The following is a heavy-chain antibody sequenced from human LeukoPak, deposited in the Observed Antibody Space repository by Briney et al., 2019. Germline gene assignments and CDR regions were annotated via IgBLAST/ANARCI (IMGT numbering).Heavy chain of an antibody. J-gene: IGHJ4*02. D-gene: IGHD6-13*01. V-gene: IGHV1-2*06. CDR2: INPDSGGT. Sequence: ASVKVSCKASGYTFTGYYMHWVRQAPGQGLEWMGRINPDSGGTNCAQKFQGRVTMARDTSISTAYMELSRLRSDDTAVYYCARGSSSWYEFDYWGQGTLVTVSS. CDR3: ARGSSSWYEFDY. CDR1: GYTFTGYY.